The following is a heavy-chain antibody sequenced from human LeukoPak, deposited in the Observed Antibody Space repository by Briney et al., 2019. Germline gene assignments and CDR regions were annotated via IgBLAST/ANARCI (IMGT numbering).Heavy chain of an antibody. Sequence: GESLKISCKGSGYSFTSYWIGWVRQMPGKGLEWMGIIYPGDSDTRYSPSFQGQVTISADKSISTAYLQWSSLKASDTAMYYCARLRIAVAGGPGEEAFDIWGQGTMVTVSS. CDR3: ARLRIAVAGGPGEEAFDI. J-gene: IGHJ3*02. D-gene: IGHD6-19*01. CDR1: GYSFTSYW. CDR2: IYPGDSDT. V-gene: IGHV5-51*01.